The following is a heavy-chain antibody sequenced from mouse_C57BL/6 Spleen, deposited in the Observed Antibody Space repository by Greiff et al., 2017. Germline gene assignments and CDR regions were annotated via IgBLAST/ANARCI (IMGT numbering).Heavy chain of an antibody. D-gene: IGHD1-1*01. CDR3: TKGATVRYFDY. CDR2: IDPETGGT. CDR1: GYTFTDYE. J-gene: IGHJ2*01. Sequence: VQLQQSGAELVRPGASVTLSCKASGYTFTDYEMHWVKQTPVHGLEWIGAIDPETGGTAYNQKFKGKATLTADKSSSTAYMELRSLTSEDSAVYYCTKGATVRYFDYWGQGTTLTVSS. V-gene: IGHV1-15*01.